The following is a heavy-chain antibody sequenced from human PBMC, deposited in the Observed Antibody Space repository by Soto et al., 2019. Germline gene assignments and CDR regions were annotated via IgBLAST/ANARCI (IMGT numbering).Heavy chain of an antibody. V-gene: IGHV4-34*01. CDR1: GGSFSGYY. J-gene: IGHJ4*02. CDR2: INHSGST. D-gene: IGHD3-9*01. Sequence: SETLSLTCAVYGGSFSGYYWSWIRQPPGKGLEWIGEINHSGSTNYNPSIKSRVNISVDTSKNQFSLKLSSVTAADTAVYYFARERREARYFDWLFLLDYWGQGTLVTVSS. CDR3: ARERREARYFDWLFLLDY.